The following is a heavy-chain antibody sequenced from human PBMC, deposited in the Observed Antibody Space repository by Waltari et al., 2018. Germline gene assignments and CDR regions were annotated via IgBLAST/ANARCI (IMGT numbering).Heavy chain of an antibody. CDR1: GGSISSSSYY. D-gene: IGHD3-3*01. J-gene: IGHJ4*02. V-gene: IGHV4-39*01. CDR3: ARQGHYDFWTGYYLFDY. CDR2: IYYSGST. Sequence: QLQLQESGPGLVKPSETLSLTCTVSGGSISSSSYYWGWIRQPPGKGLEWIGSIYYSGSTYYNPSLKSRVTISVDTSKNQFSLKLSSVTAADTALYYCARQGHYDFWTGYYLFDYWGQGTLVTVSS.